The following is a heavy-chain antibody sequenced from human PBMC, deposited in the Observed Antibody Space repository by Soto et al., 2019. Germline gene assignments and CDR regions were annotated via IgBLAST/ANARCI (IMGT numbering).Heavy chain of an antibody. CDR2: IYHSGSA. J-gene: IGHJ6*04. CDR3: GRKIAVAGTGGFYYFSVREV. D-gene: IGHD6-19*01. CDR1: GGSISSSNW. Sequence: SETLSLTCAVSGGSISSSNWWSWVRQPPGKGLEWIGEIYHSGSANYNPSLKSRVTLSVDKSKNQFSLKLSSVTAADTAVYYRGRKIAVAGTGGFYYFSVREVGGKGPPVTVPS. V-gene: IGHV4-4*02.